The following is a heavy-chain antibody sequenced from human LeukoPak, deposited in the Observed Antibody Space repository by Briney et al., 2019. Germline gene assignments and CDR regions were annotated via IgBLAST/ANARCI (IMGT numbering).Heavy chain of an antibody. CDR2: ISRSGVST. CDR1: GCTFSAYA. V-gene: IGHV3-23*01. J-gene: IGHJ3*02. CDR3: AKDHTAPNSSGVFEN. D-gene: IGHD6-25*01. Sequence: GGSLRLSCAGSGCTFSAYAMSWVRQAPGKGLEWVSTISRSGVSTYYADSVRGRFTISRDNSKNTLFVQMNSLRAEDTAVYYCAKDHTAPNSSGVFENWGQGTMVTVSS.